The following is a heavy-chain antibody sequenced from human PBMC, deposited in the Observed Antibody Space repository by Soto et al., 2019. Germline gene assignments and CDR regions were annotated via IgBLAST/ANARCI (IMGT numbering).Heavy chain of an antibody. CDR2: ISAYNGNT. CDR1: GYTFTSYG. CDR3: ATDPSYSSSSGHFDY. J-gene: IGHJ4*02. V-gene: IGHV1-18*01. Sequence: ASVKVSCKASGYTFTSYGISWVRQAPGQGLEWMGWISAYNGNTNYAQKVQGRVTMTTDTSTSTAYMELRSLRSEDTAVYYCATDPSYSSSSGHFDYWGQGTLVTVSS. D-gene: IGHD6-6*01.